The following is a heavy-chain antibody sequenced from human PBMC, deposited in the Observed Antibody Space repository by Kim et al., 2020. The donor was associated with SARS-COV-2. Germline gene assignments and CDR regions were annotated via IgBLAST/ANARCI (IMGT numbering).Heavy chain of an antibody. J-gene: IGHJ4*02. CDR3: ARSEDYDSSGYYKN. V-gene: IGHV4-31*02. D-gene: IGHD3-22*01. Sequence: NPSLTSRVTISVDRSKNQFSLTLSSVTAADTAVYYCARSEDYDSSGYYKNWGQGTLVTVSS.